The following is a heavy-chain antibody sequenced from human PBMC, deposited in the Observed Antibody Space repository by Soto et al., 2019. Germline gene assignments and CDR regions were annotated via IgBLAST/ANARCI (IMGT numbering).Heavy chain of an antibody. Sequence: AETLSLTCSASGDSMYTNYRSWIRQPPGKGLQYIGDVYPSGDTNYNTSLNSRVTISADTSKKQFSLRLRSVTAADTAVYYCARGWIAAPNLYYFDYWGRGILVTVS. D-gene: IGHD6-13*01. V-gene: IGHV4-4*08. CDR3: ARGWIAAPNLYYFDY. CDR2: VYPSGDT. J-gene: IGHJ4*01. CDR1: GDSMYTNY.